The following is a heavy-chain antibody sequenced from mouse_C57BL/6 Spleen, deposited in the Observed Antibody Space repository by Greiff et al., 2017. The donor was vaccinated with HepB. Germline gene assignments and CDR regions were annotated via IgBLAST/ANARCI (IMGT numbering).Heavy chain of an antibody. D-gene: IGHD2-5*01. J-gene: IGHJ3*01. Sequence: EVKLVESGGGLVQPGGSLKLSCAASGFTFSDYYMYWVRQTPEKRLEWVAYISNGGGSTYYPDTVKGRFTISRDNAKNTLYLQMSRLKSEDTAMYYCARPYSTGGSWFAYWGQGTLVTVSA. CDR2: ISNGGGST. CDR3: ARPYSTGGSWFAY. V-gene: IGHV5-12*01. CDR1: GFTFSDYY.